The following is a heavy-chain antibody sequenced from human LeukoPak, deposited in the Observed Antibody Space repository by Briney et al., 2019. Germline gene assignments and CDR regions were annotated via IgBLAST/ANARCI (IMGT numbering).Heavy chain of an antibody. CDR3: ARGGVGATPFDY. Sequence: SETLSLTCTVSGGSISSYYWSWIRQPAGKGLEWIGRIHTSGSTNYNPSLKSRVTISVDKSKNQFSLKLSSVTAADTAVYYCARGGVGATPFDYWGQGTLVTVSS. J-gene: IGHJ4*02. V-gene: IGHV4-4*07. CDR2: IHTSGST. CDR1: GGSISSYY. D-gene: IGHD1-26*01.